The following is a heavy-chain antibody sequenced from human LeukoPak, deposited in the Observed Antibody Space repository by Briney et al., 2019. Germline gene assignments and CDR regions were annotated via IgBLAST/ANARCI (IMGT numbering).Heavy chain of an antibody. CDR2: IYSGGST. CDR1: EFSVGSNY. V-gene: IGHV3-66*01. CDR3: ATVWFGELGDY. J-gene: IGHJ4*02. D-gene: IGHD3-10*01. Sequence: GGSLRLSCAASEFSVGSNYMTWVRQAPGKGLEWVSLIYSGGSTYYADSVKGRFTISRDNSKNSLYLQMNSLRAEDTALYYCATVWFGELGDYWGQGTLVTVSS.